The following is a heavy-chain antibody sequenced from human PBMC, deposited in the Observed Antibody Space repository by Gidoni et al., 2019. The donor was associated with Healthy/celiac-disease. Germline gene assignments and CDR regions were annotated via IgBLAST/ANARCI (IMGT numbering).Heavy chain of an antibody. Sequence: EVQLVESGGGLVKPGGSLRLSCAASGFTVSSNYLSWVRQAPGKGLEWVSVIDSGGSTYYADSVKGRFTISRDNSKNTLYLQMNSLRAEDTAVYYCARDHYGDYVEEHYYYYGMDVWGQGTTVTVSS. CDR3: ARDHYGDYVEEHYYYYGMDV. CDR2: IDSGGST. CDR1: GFTVSSNY. J-gene: IGHJ6*02. V-gene: IGHV3-66*01. D-gene: IGHD4-17*01.